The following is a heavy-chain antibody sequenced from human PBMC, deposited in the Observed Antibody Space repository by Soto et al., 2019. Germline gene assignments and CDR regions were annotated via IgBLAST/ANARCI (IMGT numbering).Heavy chain of an antibody. D-gene: IGHD2-15*01. J-gene: IGHJ3*02. CDR3: ARVPPIVAHTSAFDI. V-gene: IGHV1-18*01. CDR2: ISAYNGNT. CDR1: GYTFTSYG. Sequence: GASVKVSCKASGYTFTSYGISWVRQAPGQGLEWMGWISAYNGNTNYAQKLQGRVTMTTDTSTSTAYMELRSLRSDDTAVYYCARVPPIVAHTSAFDIWGQGTMVTVSS.